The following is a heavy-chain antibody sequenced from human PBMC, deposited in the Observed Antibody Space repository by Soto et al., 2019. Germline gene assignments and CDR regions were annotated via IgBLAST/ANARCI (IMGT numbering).Heavy chain of an antibody. V-gene: IGHV4-39*01. CDR1: GGSISSSSYY. D-gene: IGHD3-10*01. Sequence: SETLSLTCTVSGGSISSSSYYWGWIRQPPGKGLEWIGSIYYSGSTYYNPSLKSRVTISVDTSKNQFSLKLSSVTAADTAVYYCARHPWWFGELPNWFDPWGQGTLVTVSS. J-gene: IGHJ5*02. CDR3: ARHPWWFGELPNWFDP. CDR2: IYYSGST.